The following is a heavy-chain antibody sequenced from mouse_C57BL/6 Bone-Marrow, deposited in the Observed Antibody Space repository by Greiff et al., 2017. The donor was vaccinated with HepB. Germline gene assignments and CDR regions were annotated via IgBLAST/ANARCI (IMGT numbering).Heavy chain of an antibody. CDR3: ARLVYDGYYRFAY. J-gene: IGHJ3*01. CDR2: INSDGGST. D-gene: IGHD2-3*01. V-gene: IGHV5-2*03. Sequence: EVKVEESGGGLVQPGESLKLSCESNEYEFPSHDMSWVRKTPAKRLELVAAINSDGGSTYYPDTMERRFIISRDNTKKTLYLQMSSLRSEDTALYYCARLVYDGYYRFAYWGQGTLVTVSA. CDR1: EYEFPSHD.